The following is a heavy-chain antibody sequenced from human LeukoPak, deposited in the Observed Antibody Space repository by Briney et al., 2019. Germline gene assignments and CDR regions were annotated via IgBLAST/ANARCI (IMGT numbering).Heavy chain of an antibody. Sequence: SETLSLTCAVYGGSFRGYYWSWIRQPPGKGLEWIGEINHSGSTNYNPSLKSRVTISVDTSKNQFSLKLSSVTAADTAVYYCARRVTYYYDSSGYYPLNWCDPWGQGTLVTVSS. CDR2: INHSGST. CDR3: ARRVTYYYDSSGYYPLNWCDP. CDR1: GGSFRGYY. D-gene: IGHD3-22*01. V-gene: IGHV4-34*01. J-gene: IGHJ5*02.